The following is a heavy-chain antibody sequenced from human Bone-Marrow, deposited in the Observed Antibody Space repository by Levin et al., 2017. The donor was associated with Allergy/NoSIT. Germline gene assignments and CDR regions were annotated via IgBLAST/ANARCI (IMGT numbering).Heavy chain of an antibody. CDR3: AKDSTSYISSQDLDC. V-gene: IGHV3-9*01. CDR2: ISWNGGRV. J-gene: IGHJ4*02. D-gene: IGHD6-13*01. CDR1: GFNFDGYA. Sequence: SLKISCAGSGFNFDGYAMHWVRRGPGKGLEWVSGISWNGGRVAYADSVKGRFTVARDNAKNSLFLQMGNLRPEDSALYYCAKDSTSYISSQDLDCWGPGTLVTVSS.